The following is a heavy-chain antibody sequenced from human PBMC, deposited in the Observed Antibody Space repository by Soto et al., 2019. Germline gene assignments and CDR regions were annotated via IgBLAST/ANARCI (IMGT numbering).Heavy chain of an antibody. CDR1: GGSFSGYY. Sequence: SLTCAVYGGSFSGYYWSWIRQPPGKGLGWIGEINHSGSTNYNPSLKSRVTISVDTSKNQFSLKLSSVTAADTAVYYCARVAGSYYYFDYWGQGTLVTVSS. CDR3: ARVAGSYYYFDY. V-gene: IGHV4-34*01. D-gene: IGHD1-26*01. CDR2: INHSGST. J-gene: IGHJ4*02.